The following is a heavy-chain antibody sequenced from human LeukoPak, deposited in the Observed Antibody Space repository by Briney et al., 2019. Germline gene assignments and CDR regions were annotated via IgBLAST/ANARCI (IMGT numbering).Heavy chain of an antibody. CDR3: ARVGNSGSSGGDY. CDR1: GFTFSSYN. Sequence: GGSLRLSRAASGFTFSSYNMNWVRQAPGKGLEWVSYISSSGGAIYYADSVKGRFTISRDNAKNSLFLQMNSLRAEDTAVYYCARVGNSGSSGGDYWGQGTLVAVSS. CDR2: ISSSGGAI. J-gene: IGHJ4*02. D-gene: IGHD6-6*01. V-gene: IGHV3-48*01.